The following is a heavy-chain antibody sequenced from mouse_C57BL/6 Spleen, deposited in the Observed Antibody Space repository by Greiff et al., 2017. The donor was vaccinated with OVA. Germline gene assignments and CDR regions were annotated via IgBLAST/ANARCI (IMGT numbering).Heavy chain of an antibody. D-gene: IGHD2-4*01. Sequence: QVQLQQSGAELVKPGASVKISCKASGYAFSSYWMNWVKQRPGKGLEWIGQIYPGDGDTNYNGKFKGKATLTADKSSSTAYMQLSSLTSEDSAVYFCAKGYDYDEYCDVWGTGTTVTVSS. CDR1: GYAFSSYW. CDR2: IYPGDGDT. CDR3: AKGYDYDEYCDV. J-gene: IGHJ1*03. V-gene: IGHV1-80*01.